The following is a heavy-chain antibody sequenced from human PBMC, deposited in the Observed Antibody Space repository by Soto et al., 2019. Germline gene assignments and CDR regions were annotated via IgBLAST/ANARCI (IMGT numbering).Heavy chain of an antibody. CDR2: IYYSGST. J-gene: IGHJ6*02. V-gene: IGHV4-61*01. Sequence: QVRLQESGPGLVKPSETLSLSCLVSGDSVGNGPYYWSWIRQSRGEGLEWIAYIYYSGSTNVNPSLESRVNISIDMSKNQFFLELRSVTAADAAVYFCARVGSSCHSGGCYYYYGLGVWGQGTTVAISS. CDR3: ARVGSSCHSGGCYYYYGLGV. D-gene: IGHD1-26*01. CDR1: GDSVGNGPYY.